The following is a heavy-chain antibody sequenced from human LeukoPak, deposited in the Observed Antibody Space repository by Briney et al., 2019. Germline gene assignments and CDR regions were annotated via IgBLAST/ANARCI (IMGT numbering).Heavy chain of an antibody. V-gene: IGHV3-13*01. D-gene: IGHD4-23*01. CDR3: ARSKPATTAVAFDI. Sequence: GGSLRLSCAASGFTFSSYDMHWVRQAPGKGLEWVPAIGTAGDTYYPGSVKGRFTISRENAKNSLYLQMNSLRAGDTAVYYCARSKPATTAVAFDIWGQGTMVTVSS. CDR2: IGTAGDT. CDR1: GFTFSSYD. J-gene: IGHJ3*02.